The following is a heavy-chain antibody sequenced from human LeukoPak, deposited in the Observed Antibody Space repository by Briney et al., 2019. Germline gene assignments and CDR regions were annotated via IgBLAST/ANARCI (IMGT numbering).Heavy chain of an antibody. Sequence: SGGSLRLSCAASGFIFSDYYMNWVRQAPGKGLEWVSVICGTGGGTYYADSVKGRFTISRDNSKNTLYLQMNSLRAEDTAVYYCARGSSASCYSNCDYWGQGTLVTVSS. CDR3: ARGSSASCYSNCDY. CDR2: ICGTGGGT. J-gene: IGHJ4*02. V-gene: IGHV3-23*01. D-gene: IGHD2-2*01. CDR1: GFIFSDYY.